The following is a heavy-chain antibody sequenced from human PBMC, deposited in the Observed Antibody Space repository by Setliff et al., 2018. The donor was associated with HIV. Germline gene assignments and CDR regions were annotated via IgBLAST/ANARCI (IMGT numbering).Heavy chain of an antibody. D-gene: IGHD3-10*01. CDR1: GFIFSNYG. CDR3: AKEGSGATGDAFDM. CDR2: IRYDGSNK. Sequence: GGSLRLSCVTSGFIFSNYGMHWVRLAPGKGLAWVAFIRYDGSNKYYVDSVKGRFIISRDNSKNTLHLQMNSLRAEDTAVYYCAKEGSGATGDAFDMWGQGTMVTV. J-gene: IGHJ3*02. V-gene: IGHV3-30*02.